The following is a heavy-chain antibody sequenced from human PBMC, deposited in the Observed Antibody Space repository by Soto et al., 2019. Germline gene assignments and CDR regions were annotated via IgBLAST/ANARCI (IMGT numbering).Heavy chain of an antibody. CDR1: VGSISSGGYY. Sequence: QVHLQESGPGLVKPSQTLSLTCTVSVGSISSGGYYWSWIRQHPGKGLEWIGYSYYSGSTYYNPSLKSRLTISVDTSKNQFSLKLSSVPAADTAVYYCARGLKCPFGSYVDYWGQGTLVTVAS. CDR3: ARGLKCPFGSYVDY. CDR2: SYYSGST. J-gene: IGHJ4*02. D-gene: IGHD4-4*01. V-gene: IGHV4-31*03.